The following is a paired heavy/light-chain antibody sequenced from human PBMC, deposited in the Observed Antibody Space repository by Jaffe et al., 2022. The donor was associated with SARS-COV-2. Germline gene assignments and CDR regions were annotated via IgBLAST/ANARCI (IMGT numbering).Heavy chain of an antibody. CDR1: GFTFNTYV. CDR3: AKGYVYYYYSMDI. CDR2: IGDSGDNT. D-gene: IGHD5-12*01. V-gene: IGHV3-23*01. J-gene: IGHJ6*02. Sequence: EVQLLESGGGLAQPGGSLRLSCAASGFTFNTYVMSWVRQAPGKGLEWVSAIGDSGDNTYYADSVKGRFTISRDNSKNTLYLQMNSLRADDTAVYYCAKGYVYYYYSMDIWGQGTTVTVS.
Light chain of an antibody. CDR2: STN. J-gene: IGLJ1*01. Sequence: QTVVTQEPSFSVSPGGTVTLTCGLSSGSVSASYFPSWYQQTPGQAPRTLIYSTNTRSSGVPDRFSGSILGNKAALTITGAQADDESDYYCLLYLGSGSYVFGAGTKVTVL. CDR3: LLYLGSGSYV. CDR1: SGSVSASYF. V-gene: IGLV8-61*01.